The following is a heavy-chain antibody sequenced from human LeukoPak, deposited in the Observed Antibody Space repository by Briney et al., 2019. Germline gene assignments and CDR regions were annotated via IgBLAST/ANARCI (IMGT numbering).Heavy chain of an antibody. D-gene: IGHD5-12*01. Sequence: QPGGSPRLSCAASGFTFSSYAMHWVRQAPGKGLEWVAVISYDGSNKYYADSVKGRFTISRDNSKNTLYLQMNSLRAEDTAVYYCARDRGYSGSYFDYWGQGTLVTVSS. V-gene: IGHV3-30-3*01. CDR3: ARDRGYSGSYFDY. J-gene: IGHJ4*02. CDR1: GFTFSSYA. CDR2: ISYDGSNK.